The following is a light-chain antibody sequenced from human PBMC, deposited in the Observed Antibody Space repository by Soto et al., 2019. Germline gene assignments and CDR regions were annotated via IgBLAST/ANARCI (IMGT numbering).Light chain of an antibody. J-gene: IGKJ4*01. CDR1: QSVLYSSNNKNY. Sequence: DIVMTQSPDSLAVSLGERATINCKSSQSVLYSSNNKNYVAWYQQRPGQPPKLPIAWTAIRESGVPDRFSGIESWTDLNLTISSLQAEDVAVYFCQQYYSRPLTFGGGTKVEIK. V-gene: IGKV4-1*01. CDR3: QQYYSRPLT. CDR2: WTA.